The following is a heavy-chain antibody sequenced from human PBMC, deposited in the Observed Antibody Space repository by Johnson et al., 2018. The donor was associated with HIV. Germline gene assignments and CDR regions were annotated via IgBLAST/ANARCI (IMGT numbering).Heavy chain of an antibody. Sequence: VQLVESGGDLIQPGGSLRLSCAASGFTFSSYWMSWVRQAPGKGLEWVANIKQDGSEKYYVDSVKGRFTISRDNAKNSLYLQMNSLRAEDTAVYYCATSTASDAFDIWGQGTMVTVSS. D-gene: IGHD1-1*01. CDR3: ATSTASDAFDI. CDR2: IKQDGSEK. V-gene: IGHV3-7*01. J-gene: IGHJ3*02. CDR1: GFTFSSYW.